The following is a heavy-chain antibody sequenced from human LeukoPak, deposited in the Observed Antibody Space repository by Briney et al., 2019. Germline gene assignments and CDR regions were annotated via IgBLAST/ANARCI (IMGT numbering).Heavy chain of an antibody. D-gene: IGHD3-22*01. CDR3: ARGLGQYYDTSDNWFDP. J-gene: IGHJ5*02. Sequence: GGSLRLFCAASGFTFSNYWMHWVRQAPGKGLVWVSRINSDGINTSYADSVKGRFTISRDNAKNTLNLQMNSLRAEDTAVYYCARGLGQYYDTSDNWFDPWGQGTLGTGSS. V-gene: IGHV3-74*01. CDR1: GFTFSNYW. CDR2: INSDGINT.